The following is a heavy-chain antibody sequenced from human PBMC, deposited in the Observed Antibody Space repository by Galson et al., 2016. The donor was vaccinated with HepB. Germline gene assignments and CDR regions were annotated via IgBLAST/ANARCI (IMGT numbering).Heavy chain of an antibody. Sequence: SLRLSCAVSGFSFDDYAMHWVRQAPGKGLEWVSGITWNSDSRGYADSVNGRFTISRDDAKNSLYLQMNSLRAEDTALYYCAKGPGYPYGSNFYFDYWGQGTLVTVSS. D-gene: IGHD3-10*01. CDR3: AKGPGYPYGSNFYFDY. CDR1: GFSFDDYA. V-gene: IGHV3-9*01. CDR2: ITWNSDSR. J-gene: IGHJ4*02.